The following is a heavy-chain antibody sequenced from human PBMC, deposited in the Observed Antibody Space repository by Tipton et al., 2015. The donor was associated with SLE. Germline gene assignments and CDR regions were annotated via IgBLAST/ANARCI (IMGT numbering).Heavy chain of an antibody. CDR2: IYYSGST. CDR3: AGTRLRDGYKSHAFDI. J-gene: IGHJ3*02. CDR1: GGSISSHY. Sequence: LRLSCTVSGGSISSHYWSWIRQPPGKGLEWIGYIYYSGSTNYNPSLKSRVTISVDTSKNQFSLKLSSVTAADTAVYYCAGTRLRDGYKSHAFDIWGQGTMVTVSS. D-gene: IGHD5-24*01. V-gene: IGHV4-59*11.